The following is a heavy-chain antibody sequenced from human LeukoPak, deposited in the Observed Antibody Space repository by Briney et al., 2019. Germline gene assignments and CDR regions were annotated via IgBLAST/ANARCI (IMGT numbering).Heavy chain of an antibody. CDR1: GGSFSGYY. CDR3: ATSGDYYYYMDV. D-gene: IGHD3-10*01. J-gene: IGHJ6*03. V-gene: IGHV4-34*01. CDR2: INHRGST. Sequence: SETLSLTCAVCGGSFSGYYWSWIRQSPGKGLEWIGEINHRGSTNYNPSLTRRVTISVDTSKNQFSLKLSSVTAADTAVYYCATSGDYYYYMDVWGKGTTVTISS.